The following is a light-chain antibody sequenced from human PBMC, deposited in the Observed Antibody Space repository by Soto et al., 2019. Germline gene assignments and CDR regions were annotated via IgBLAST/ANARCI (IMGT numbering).Light chain of an antibody. J-gene: IGLJ1*01. V-gene: IGLV1-47*02. Sequence: QSVLTQPPSASGTPGQRVTISCSGSSSNIGSNYVYWYQQLPGTAPKLLIYSNNQRPSGVPDRFSGSKSGTSASLAISGLRSEDEADYYCAAWDDSLSGCYVFANGKKVIVL. CDR3: AAWDDSLSGCYV. CDR1: SSNIGSNY. CDR2: SNN.